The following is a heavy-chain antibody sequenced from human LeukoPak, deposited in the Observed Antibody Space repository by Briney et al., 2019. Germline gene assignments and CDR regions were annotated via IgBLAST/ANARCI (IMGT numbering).Heavy chain of an antibody. J-gene: IGHJ4*02. CDR3: GRGSTTVPHYFDY. CDR2: INHSGST. Sequence: SETLSLTCAVFGGSFIGNYCSYIRQPPGKGLEWIGEINHSGSTNYNPSLKSRVTISVDTSKNQFSLMLTSVTAAATAVYYCGRGSTTVPHYFDYWGQGTLVTVSS. D-gene: IGHD4-17*01. CDR1: GGSFIGNY. V-gene: IGHV4-34*01.